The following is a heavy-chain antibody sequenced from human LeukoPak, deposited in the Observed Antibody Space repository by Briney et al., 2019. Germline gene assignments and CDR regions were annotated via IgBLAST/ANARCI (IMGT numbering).Heavy chain of an antibody. CDR2: ISYDGSNK. D-gene: IGHD6-13*01. CDR3: ARDRFLGIPSYYYYYGMDV. J-gene: IGHJ6*02. CDR1: GFTFSSYA. V-gene: IGHV3-30-3*01. Sequence: GRSLRLSCAASGFTFSSYAMHWVRQAPGKGLEWVAVISYDGSNKYYADSVKGRFTISRDNSKNTLYLQMNSLRAEDTAVYYCARDRFLGIPSYYYYYGMDVWGQGTTVTVSS.